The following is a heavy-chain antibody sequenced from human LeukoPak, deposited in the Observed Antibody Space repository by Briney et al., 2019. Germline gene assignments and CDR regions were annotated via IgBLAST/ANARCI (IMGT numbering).Heavy chain of an antibody. J-gene: IGHJ4*02. Sequence: SETLSLTCAVYGGSFSGYYWSWIRQPPGKGLEWIGEINHSGSTNYNPSLKSRVTISVDTSKNQFSPKLSSVTAADTAVYYCARGGRWLQSPYYFDYWGQGTLVTVSS. CDR2: INHSGST. D-gene: IGHD5-24*01. CDR3: ARGGRWLQSPYYFDY. V-gene: IGHV4-34*01. CDR1: GGSFSGYY.